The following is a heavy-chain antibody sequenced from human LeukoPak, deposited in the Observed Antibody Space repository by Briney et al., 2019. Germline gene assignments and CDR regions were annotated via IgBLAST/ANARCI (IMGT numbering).Heavy chain of an antibody. D-gene: IGHD2-2*02. Sequence: PGGPLRLSCEASGFIFQDFGMSWVRQAPGKGLEWVSGIIWNGGITDYADSVKGRFTISRDNAKNSLYLEMHSLRAEDTALYYCARDGGYCSSSTCYTLDYWGQGVLVTVSS. CDR2: IIWNGGIT. V-gene: IGHV3-20*04. CDR3: ARDGGYCSSSTCYTLDY. CDR1: GFIFQDFG. J-gene: IGHJ4*02.